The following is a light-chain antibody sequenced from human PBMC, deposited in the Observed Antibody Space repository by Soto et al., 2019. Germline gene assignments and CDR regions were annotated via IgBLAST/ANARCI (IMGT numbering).Light chain of an antibody. CDR1: QSVSNN. V-gene: IGKV3D-15*01. J-gene: IGKJ2*01. CDR2: DAS. Sequence: EILMTQSPATLSVSPGERATLSCRASQSVSNNLAWYQLKPGQAPRLLIYDASIRATGIPARFSGSGSGTEFTLTISSLQSEDFAVYYCQQYNKWPPYTFGQGTKLEI. CDR3: QQYNKWPPYT.